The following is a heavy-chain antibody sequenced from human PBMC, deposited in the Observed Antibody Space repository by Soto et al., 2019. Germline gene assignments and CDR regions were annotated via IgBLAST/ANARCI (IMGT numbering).Heavy chain of an antibody. D-gene: IGHD2-8*01. CDR2: IYYSGST. V-gene: IGHV4-59*12. Sequence: SETLSLTCTVSGGSISSYYWILIRQPPGKGLEWVGYIYYSGSTYYNPSLKSRVTISVDTSKNQFSLKLSSVTAADTAVYYCAREIFVLYPGITHYFDYWGQGTLVTVS. CDR1: GGSISSYY. J-gene: IGHJ4*02. CDR3: AREIFVLYPGITHYFDY.